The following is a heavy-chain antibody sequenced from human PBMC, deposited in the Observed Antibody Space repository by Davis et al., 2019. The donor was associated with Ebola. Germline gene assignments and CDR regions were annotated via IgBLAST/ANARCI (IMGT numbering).Heavy chain of an antibody. CDR1: GFTFADYT. D-gene: IGHD3-22*01. Sequence: PGGSLRPSCAASGFTFADYTIHWVRQAPGKGLEWVSLISWDGESTWYADSVKGRFTISRDNSKNSLYLQMNNLRTEDTALYYCTRGERYYDGSGPFVGEGAYYMDVWGKGTTVTVSS. V-gene: IGHV3-43*01. CDR3: TRGERYYDGSGPFVGEGAYYMDV. J-gene: IGHJ6*03. CDR2: ISWDGEST.